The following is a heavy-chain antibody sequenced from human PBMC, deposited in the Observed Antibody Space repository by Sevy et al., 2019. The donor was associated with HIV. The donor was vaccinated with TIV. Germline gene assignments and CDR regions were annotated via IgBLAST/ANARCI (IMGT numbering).Heavy chain of an antibody. CDR1: GFTFTNAW. J-gene: IGHJ4*02. Sequence: GGSLRLSCSASGFTFTNAWMGWVRQAPGKGLEWVARIRSNTDGGTKDYAAPLTGRFTISRDDSKNTLYLQMNILKSADTAVYYCITDREYDDYKRGFDSWGQGTLVTVSS. D-gene: IGHD4-17*01. CDR3: ITDREYDDYKRGFDS. V-gene: IGHV3-15*01. CDR2: IRSNTDGGTK.